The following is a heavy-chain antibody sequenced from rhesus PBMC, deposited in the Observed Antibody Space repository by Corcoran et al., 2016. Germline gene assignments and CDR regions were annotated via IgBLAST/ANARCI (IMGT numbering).Heavy chain of an antibody. D-gene: IGHD1-44*02. J-gene: IGHJ4*01. CDR2: INGNSGNT. Sequence: QVQLQESGPGLGNPSETLSPTADARGASTSSPWWSWVRQPPGKGLEWIGEINGNSGNTYYNPSLKSRLYISKDASKNQFSLKLSSVTAADTAVYYCARESGEGYWGQGVLVTVSS. CDR1: GASTSSPW. V-gene: IGHV4-80*01. CDR3: ARESGEGY.